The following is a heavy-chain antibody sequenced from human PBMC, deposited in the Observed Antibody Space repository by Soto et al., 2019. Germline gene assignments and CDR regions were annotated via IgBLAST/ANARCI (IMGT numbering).Heavy chain of an antibody. CDR3: SSVDTAMVVGY. CDR1: GYTFTSYG. J-gene: IGHJ4*02. V-gene: IGHV1-18*01. CDR2: ISAYNGNT. D-gene: IGHD5-18*01. Sequence: GASVKVSCKASGYTFTSYGISWVRQAPGQGLEWMGWISAYNGNTNYAQKLQGRVTMTTDTSTSTAYMELRSLRSDDTAVYYCSSVDTAMVVGYWGQGTLVTVSS.